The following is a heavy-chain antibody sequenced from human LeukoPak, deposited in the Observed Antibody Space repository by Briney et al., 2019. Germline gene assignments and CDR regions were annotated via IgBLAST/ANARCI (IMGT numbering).Heavy chain of an antibody. CDR1: GFTVSSNY. J-gene: IGHJ4*02. D-gene: IGHD5-18*01. CDR3: ARGEFWDGYSYGYLGDY. CDR2: LSSGGIT. Sequence: PGGSLRLSCAASGFTVSSNYISWVRQAPGKGLEWVSVLSSGGITYYADSVKGRFTISRDNSKNTLYLQMNSLRAEDTAVYYCARGEFWDGYSYGYLGDYWGQGTLVTVSS. V-gene: IGHV3-66*01.